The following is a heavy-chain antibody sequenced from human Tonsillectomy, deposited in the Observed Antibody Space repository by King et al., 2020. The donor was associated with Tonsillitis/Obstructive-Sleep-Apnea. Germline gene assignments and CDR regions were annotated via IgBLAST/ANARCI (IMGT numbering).Heavy chain of an antibody. CDR3: ARVEAREPYYDVGSGLNWFDP. J-gene: IGHJ5*02. Sequence: QLVQSGAEVKKPGASVKVSCKASGYTFTSYGISWVRQAPGQGLEWMGWISAYNGNTNYAQKLQGGVTMTTDTSTSTAYMKLRSLRADDTAVYHCARVEAREPYYDVGSGLNWFDPWGQGTLVTVSS. V-gene: IGHV1-18*01. D-gene: IGHD3-3*01. CDR1: GYTFTSYG. CDR2: ISAYNGNT.